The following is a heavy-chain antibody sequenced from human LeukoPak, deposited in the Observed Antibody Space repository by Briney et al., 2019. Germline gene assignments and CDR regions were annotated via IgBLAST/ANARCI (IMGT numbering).Heavy chain of an antibody. J-gene: IGHJ4*02. CDR1: GFTFSCYA. D-gene: IGHD3-22*01. Sequence: GGSLRLSCAASGFTFSCYAMSWVRQAPGKGLEWVSAISGSGGSTYYADSVKGRFTISRDNSKNTLYLQMNSLRAEDTAVYYCAKSSDYYDSSRFDYWGQGTLVTVSS. CDR3: AKSSDYYDSSRFDY. V-gene: IGHV3-23*01. CDR2: ISGSGGST.